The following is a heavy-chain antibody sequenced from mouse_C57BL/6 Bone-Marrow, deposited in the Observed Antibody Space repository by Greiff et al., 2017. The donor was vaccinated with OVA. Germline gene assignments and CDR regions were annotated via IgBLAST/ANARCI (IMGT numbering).Heavy chain of an antibody. CDR3: ARITTVVATGYFDV. J-gene: IGHJ1*03. V-gene: IGHV1-61*01. CDR1: GYTFTSYW. CDR2: IYPSDSET. D-gene: IGHD1-1*01. Sequence: QAQLQQPGAELVRPGSSVKLSCKASGYTFTSYWMDWVKQRPGQGLEWIGNIYPSDSETHYNQKFKDKATLTVDKSSSTAYMQLSSLTSEDSAVYYCARITTVVATGYFDVWGTGTTVTVSS.